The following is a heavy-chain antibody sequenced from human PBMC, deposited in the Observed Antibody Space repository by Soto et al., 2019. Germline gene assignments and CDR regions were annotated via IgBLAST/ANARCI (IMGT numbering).Heavy chain of an antibody. V-gene: IGHV1-2*04. J-gene: IGHJ3*02. CDR1: GYTFTGYY. CDR3: ARYCCSGPVDDVFYI. D-gene: IGHD6-25*01. CDR2: INPNSGGT. Sequence: ASVKVSCKASGYTFTGYYMHWGRQAPGQGLEWMGWINPNSGGTNYAQKFQGWVTMTRDTSISTAYMELSRLRSDDTAVYYCARYCCSGPVDDVFYIWGQGTTVTVSS.